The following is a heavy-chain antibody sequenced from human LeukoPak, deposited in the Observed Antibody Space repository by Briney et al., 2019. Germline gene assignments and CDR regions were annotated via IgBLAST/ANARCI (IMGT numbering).Heavy chain of an antibody. Sequence: PGGSLRLSCAASGFTFSSYWMSWVRQAPGKGQEWVANIKQDGSEKYYVDSVKGRFTISRDNAKNSLYLQMNSLRAEDTAVYYCARESVPNTAMVPYYFDYWGQGTLVTVSS. CDR2: IKQDGSEK. CDR1: GFTFSSYW. V-gene: IGHV3-7*01. J-gene: IGHJ4*02. CDR3: ARESVPNTAMVPYYFDY. D-gene: IGHD5-18*01.